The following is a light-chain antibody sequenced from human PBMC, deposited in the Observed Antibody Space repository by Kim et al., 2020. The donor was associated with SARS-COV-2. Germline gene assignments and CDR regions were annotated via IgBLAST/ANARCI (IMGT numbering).Light chain of an antibody. CDR3: QQYNNWPLA. Sequence: VSPGERATRSCRASQSVSSNLAWYQQKPGQAPRLLIYGASTRATGIPARFSGSGSGTEFTLTISSLQSEDFAVYYCQQYNNWPLAFGGGTKVDIK. J-gene: IGKJ4*01. CDR2: GAS. V-gene: IGKV3-15*01. CDR1: QSVSSN.